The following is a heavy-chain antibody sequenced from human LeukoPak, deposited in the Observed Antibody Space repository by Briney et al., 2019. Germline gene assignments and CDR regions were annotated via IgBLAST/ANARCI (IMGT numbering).Heavy chain of an antibody. D-gene: IGHD3-3*01. CDR2: INWNGGST. V-gene: IGHV3-20*04. CDR3: ARGGYYDFWSGYYAPYHSYYYYYMDV. Sequence: PGGSLRLSCAASGFTFDDYGMSWVRQAPGKGLEWVSGINWNGGSTGYADSVKGRFTISRDNAKNSLYLQMNSLRAEDTALYYCARGGYYDFWSGYYAPYHSYYYYYMDVWGKGTTVTVSS. CDR1: GFTFDDYG. J-gene: IGHJ6*03.